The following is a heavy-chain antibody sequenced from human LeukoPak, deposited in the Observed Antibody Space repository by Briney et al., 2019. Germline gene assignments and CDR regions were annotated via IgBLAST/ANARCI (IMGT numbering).Heavy chain of an antibody. V-gene: IGHV4-34*01. CDR2: INHSGST. Sequence: SETLSLTCAVYGGSFSGYYWSWIRQPPGKGLGWIGEINHSGSTNYNPSLKSRVTISVDTSKNQFSLKLSSVTAADTAVYYCARRLTFSTVAVAGTRWFDPWGQGTLVTVSS. D-gene: IGHD6-19*01. CDR1: GGSFSGYY. J-gene: IGHJ5*02. CDR3: ARRLTFSTVAVAGTRWFDP.